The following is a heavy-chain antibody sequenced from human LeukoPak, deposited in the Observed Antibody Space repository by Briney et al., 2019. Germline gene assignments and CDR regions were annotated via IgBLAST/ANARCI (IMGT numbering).Heavy chain of an antibody. D-gene: IGHD2-2*01. CDR1: GFTFSSYG. CDR2: IWYDGSNK. Sequence: QPGRSLRLSCAASGFTFSSYGMHWVRQAPGEGLEWVAVIWYDGSNKYYADFVKGRFTISRDNSKNTLYLQMNSLRAEDTAVYYCARPYSSTLYYYYGMDVWGQGTTVTVSS. V-gene: IGHV3-33*01. J-gene: IGHJ6*02. CDR3: ARPYSSTLYYYYGMDV.